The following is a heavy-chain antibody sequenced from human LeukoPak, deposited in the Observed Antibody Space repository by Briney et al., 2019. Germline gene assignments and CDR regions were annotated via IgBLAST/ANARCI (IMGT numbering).Heavy chain of an antibody. J-gene: IGHJ6*03. CDR3: AKRSNTVTTSYYYYMDV. CDR1: GFTFSDYY. CDR2: ISSSGSTI. D-gene: IGHD4-11*01. Sequence: PGGSLRLSCAASGFTFSDYYMSWIRQAPGKGLEWVSYISSSGSTIYYADSVKGRFTISRDNAKNSLYLQMNSLRAEDTAVYYCAKRSNTVTTSYYYYMDVWGKGTTVTVSS. V-gene: IGHV3-11*01.